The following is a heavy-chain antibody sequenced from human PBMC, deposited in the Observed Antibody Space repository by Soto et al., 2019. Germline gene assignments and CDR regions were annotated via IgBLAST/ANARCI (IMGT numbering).Heavy chain of an antibody. J-gene: IGHJ4*02. V-gene: IGHV1-69*01. CDR2: FIPVYRTL. CDR3: ATGVIWIGYFTVDS. CDR1: GGSFGNSA. Sequence: QEQLVQSGAEVKKPGSSVKISCKASGGSFGNSAINWVRQTPGQGLEWLGGFIPVYRTLNYAQKFQGSVTITADESTGTAYMTLSSLASNDTAVYYCATGVIWIGYFTVDSWGQGTRVTVSS. D-gene: IGHD3-3*01.